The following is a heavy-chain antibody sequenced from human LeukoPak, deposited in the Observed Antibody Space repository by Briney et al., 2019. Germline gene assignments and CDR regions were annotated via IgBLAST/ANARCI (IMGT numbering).Heavy chain of an antibody. CDR1: GGSFSGYY. V-gene: IGHV4-34*01. D-gene: IGHD1-26*01. CDR2: INHSGST. CDR3: ARGRGSGPGFYYFDY. J-gene: IGHJ4*02. Sequence: SETLSLTCAAYGGSFSGYYWSWIRQPPGKGLEWIGEINHSGSTNYNPSLKSRVTISVDTSKNQFSLKLSSVTAADTAVYYCARGRGSGPGFYYFDYWGQGTLVTVSS.